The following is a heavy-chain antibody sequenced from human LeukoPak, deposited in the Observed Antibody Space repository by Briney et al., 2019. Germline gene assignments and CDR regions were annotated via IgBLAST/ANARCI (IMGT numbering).Heavy chain of an antibody. Sequence: GGSLRLSCAASGFTFSSYWMSWVRQAPGKGLEWVANIKQVGSEKYYVDSVKGRFTISRDNAKNSLYLQMNSLKAEDTAVYYCARGKAAVDYYYGMDVWGKGTTVTVSS. J-gene: IGHJ6*04. CDR3: ARGKAAVDYYYGMDV. V-gene: IGHV3-7*03. CDR2: IKQVGSEK. D-gene: IGHD6-13*01. CDR1: GFTFSSYW.